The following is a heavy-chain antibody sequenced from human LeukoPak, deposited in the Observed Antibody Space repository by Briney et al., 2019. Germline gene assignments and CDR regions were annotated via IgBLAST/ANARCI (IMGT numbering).Heavy chain of an antibody. CDR2: ICGKGTTK. J-gene: IGHJ4*02. Sequence: PGGSLRLSCATSGFNFSAYYMNWIRQAPGKGLEWGSSICGKGTTKSYADSVKGRFTVSRDNTERTVSLQMNSLRDEDTALYYCARAPRDCADECYTGYCDNWGQGTLVSVSS. CDR3: ARAPRDCADECYTGYCDN. CDR1: GFNFSAYY. V-gene: IGHV3-11*01. D-gene: IGHD2-21*01.